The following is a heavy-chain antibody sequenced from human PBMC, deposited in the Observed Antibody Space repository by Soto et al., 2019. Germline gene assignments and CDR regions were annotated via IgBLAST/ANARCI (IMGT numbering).Heavy chain of an antibody. CDR2: IWYDGSDK. V-gene: IGHV3-33*01. J-gene: IGHJ5*02. CDR1: GFSFRSHG. Sequence: QVQLVESGGGVVQPGRSLRLSCAASGFSFRSHGMHWVRQIPGKGLEWVAVIWYDGSDKYYADSVKGRFTISRDNSKNTLYLQINSLRAEDTAVYYCARDDFGNQLLRGLGGWFDPWGQGTLVTVSS. D-gene: IGHD2-2*01. CDR3: ARDDFGNQLLRGLGGWFDP.